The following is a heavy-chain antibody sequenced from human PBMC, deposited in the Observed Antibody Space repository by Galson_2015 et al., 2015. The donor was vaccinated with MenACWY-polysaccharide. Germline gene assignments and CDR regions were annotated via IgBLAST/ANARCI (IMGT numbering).Heavy chain of an antibody. V-gene: IGHV3-23*01. Sequence: SLRLSCAASGFTFSTYGMGWVRQVPGKGLEWVSTLDGSGANTYYADSVRGRFTISRDNSKKMLYLQMNSLRAEDTALYYCAKDASNSWFDSWGQGTLVTVSS. D-gene: IGHD4-23*01. CDR2: LDGSGANT. CDR1: GFTFSTYG. J-gene: IGHJ5*01. CDR3: AKDASNSWFDS.